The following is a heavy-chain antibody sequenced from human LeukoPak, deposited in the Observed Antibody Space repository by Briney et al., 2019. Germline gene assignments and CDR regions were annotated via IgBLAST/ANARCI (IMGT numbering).Heavy chain of an antibody. V-gene: IGHV3-7*01. J-gene: IGHJ5*02. CDR3: ARSITMVRGTPFDP. Sequence: PGGSLRLSCAASGFTFSSYWMSWVRQAPGKGLEWVANIKQDGSEKYYADSVKGRFTISRDNAKNSLYLQMNSLRAEDTAVYYCARSITMVRGTPFDPWGQGTLVAVSS. CDR1: GFTFSSYW. D-gene: IGHD3-10*01. CDR2: IKQDGSEK.